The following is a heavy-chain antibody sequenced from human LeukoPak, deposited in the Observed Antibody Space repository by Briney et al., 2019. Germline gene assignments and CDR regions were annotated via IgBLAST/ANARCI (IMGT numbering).Heavy chain of an antibody. CDR1: GFTFTSYV. CDR2: ISGSGHST. Sequence: GGSLRLSCAASGFTFTSYVMSWVRQAPGKGLEWVSAISGSGHSTYYADSVKGRFTISRDNSKNTLYLQMNSLRAEDTAVYYCAKEAGYNLNPLTYCGQATLVTVSS. CDR3: AKEAGYNLNPLTY. D-gene: IGHD5-24*01. J-gene: IGHJ4*02. V-gene: IGHV3-23*01.